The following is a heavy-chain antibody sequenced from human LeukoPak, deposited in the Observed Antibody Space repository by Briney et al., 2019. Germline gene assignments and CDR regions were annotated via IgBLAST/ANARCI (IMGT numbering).Heavy chain of an antibody. J-gene: IGHJ6*02. Sequence: SETLSLTCAVYGGSFSGYYWSWIRQPPGKGLEWIGEINHSGSTNYNPSLKSRVTISVDTSKNQFSLKLSSVTAADTAVYYCARSGGYYYYYYGVDVWDQGTTVTVSS. D-gene: IGHD2-15*01. CDR2: INHSGST. V-gene: IGHV4-34*01. CDR3: ARSGGYYYYYYGVDV. CDR1: GGSFSGYY.